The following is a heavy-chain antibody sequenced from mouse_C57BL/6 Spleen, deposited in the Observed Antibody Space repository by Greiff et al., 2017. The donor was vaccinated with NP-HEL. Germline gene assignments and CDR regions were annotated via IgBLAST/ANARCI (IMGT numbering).Heavy chain of an antibody. CDR2: ISSGGSYT. J-gene: IGHJ1*03. CDR1: GFTFSSYG. V-gene: IGHV5-6*01. CDR3: ARRNYGSSPSYFDV. D-gene: IGHD1-1*01. Sequence: EVQLQESGGDLVKPGGSLKLSCAASGFTFSSYGMSWVRQTPDKRLEWVATISSGGSYTYYPDSVKGRFTISRDNAKNTLYLQMSSLKSEDTAMYYCARRNYGSSPSYFDVWGTGTTVTVSS.